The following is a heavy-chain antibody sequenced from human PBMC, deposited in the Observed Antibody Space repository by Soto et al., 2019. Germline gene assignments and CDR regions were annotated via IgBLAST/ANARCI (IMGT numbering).Heavy chain of an antibody. CDR2: IYYSGST. CDR1: GCSISSGGYY. D-gene: IGHD1-1*01. J-gene: IGHJ5*02. V-gene: IGHV4-31*03. Sequence: SETLSLTCTVSGCSISSGGYYWSWIRQHPGQGLEWIGYIYYSGSTYYNPSLRSRVTISVDTSKNLFSLKLSSVNAGDTAVYYCARDWNRDWFDPWGQGTLVTVSS. CDR3: ARDWNRDWFDP.